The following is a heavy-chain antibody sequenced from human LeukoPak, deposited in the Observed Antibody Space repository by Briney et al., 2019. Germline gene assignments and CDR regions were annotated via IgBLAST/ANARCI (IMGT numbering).Heavy chain of an antibody. Sequence: SETLSLTCAVYGGSFSDYYWSWIRQPPGKGLEWIGEINHSGSTNYNLSLKSRVTISVDTSKNQFSLKLSSVTAADTAVYYCARVRIGTVTPNFFDYWGQGTLVTVSS. V-gene: IGHV4-34*01. J-gene: IGHJ4*02. CDR2: INHSGST. D-gene: IGHD4-17*01. CDR3: ARVRIGTVTPNFFDY. CDR1: GGSFSDYY.